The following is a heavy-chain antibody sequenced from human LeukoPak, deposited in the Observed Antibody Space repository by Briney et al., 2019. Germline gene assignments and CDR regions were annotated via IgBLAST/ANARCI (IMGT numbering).Heavy chain of an antibody. J-gene: IGHJ3*02. Sequence: SVKVSCKASGFTFTSSAVQWVRQARGQRLEWIGWIVVGSGNTNYAQKFQERVTITRDMSTSTAYMELSSLRSEDTAVYYCAARNLRSIVGAGGAFDIWGQGTMVAVSS. D-gene: IGHD1-26*01. CDR1: GFTFTSSA. V-gene: IGHV1-58*01. CDR3: AARNLRSIVGAGGAFDI. CDR2: IVVGSGNT.